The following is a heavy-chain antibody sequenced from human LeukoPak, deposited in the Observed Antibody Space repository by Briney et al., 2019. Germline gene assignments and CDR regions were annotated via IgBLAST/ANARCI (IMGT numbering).Heavy chain of an antibody. V-gene: IGHV1-2*02. CDR3: ARDSTMAGPEAIDY. CDR1: GYTFTGYY. Sequence: GASVKVSCKASGYTFTGYYFHWVRQAPGQGLEWMGWINPNSGGTNYAQKFQGRVTMTRDTSSSTVYMELSRLTSDDTAVYYCARDSTMAGPEAIDYWGQGTLVTVSS. CDR2: INPNSGGT. D-gene: IGHD5-24*01. J-gene: IGHJ4*02.